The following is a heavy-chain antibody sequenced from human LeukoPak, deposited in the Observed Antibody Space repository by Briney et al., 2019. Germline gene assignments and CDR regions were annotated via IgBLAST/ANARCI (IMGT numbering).Heavy chain of an antibody. Sequence: SQTLSLTCTVSGGSISSGDYYWSWIRQPPGKGLEWIGYIYYSGSTHYNPSLKSRVTISVDTSKNQFSLKLSSVTAADTAVYYCARDPSGGRGSFDYWGQGTLVTVSS. CDR3: ARDPSGGRGSFDY. CDR2: IYYSGST. D-gene: IGHD3-16*01. CDR1: GGSISSGDYY. V-gene: IGHV4-30-4*08. J-gene: IGHJ4*02.